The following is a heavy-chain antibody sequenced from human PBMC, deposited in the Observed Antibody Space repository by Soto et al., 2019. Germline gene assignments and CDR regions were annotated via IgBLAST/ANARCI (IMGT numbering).Heavy chain of an antibody. CDR1: GFTFSSYA. J-gene: IGHJ4*02. V-gene: IGHV3-30-3*01. Sequence: TGGSLRLSCAASGFTFSSYAMHWVRQAPGKGLEWVAVISYDGSNKYYADSVKGRFTISRDNSKNTLYLQMNSLRAEDTAVYYCARAAATITYLDYWGQGTLVTVSS. CDR2: ISYDGSNK. CDR3: ARAAATITYLDY. D-gene: IGHD5-12*01.